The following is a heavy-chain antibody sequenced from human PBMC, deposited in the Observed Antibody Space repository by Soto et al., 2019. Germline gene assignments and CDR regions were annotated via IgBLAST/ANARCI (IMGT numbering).Heavy chain of an antibody. CDR2: IYYSGST. V-gene: IGHV4-31*01. Sequence: QVQLQESGPGLVKPSQTLSLTCTVSGGSISSGGYYWSWIRQHPGKGLEWIGYIYYSGSTYYNPSLKSLITISVATSKNHSSLKLRSVTAADTAVYYGASSSPVVTAPWGQGTLVTVSS. D-gene: IGHD2-21*02. CDR1: GGSISSGGYY. CDR3: ASSSPVVTAP. J-gene: IGHJ5*02.